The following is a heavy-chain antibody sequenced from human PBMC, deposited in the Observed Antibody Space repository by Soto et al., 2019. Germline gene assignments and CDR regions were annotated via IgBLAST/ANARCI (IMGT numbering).Heavy chain of an antibody. J-gene: IGHJ4*02. D-gene: IGHD6-6*01. V-gene: IGHV4-38-2*02. CDR3: ARDGTYSYSSAFDY. Sequence: SETLSLTCSVSGYSISSGHYLGWFRHPPGKGLEWIGSIHHSGTTYNNPSLKSRVTISVETSKNQFSLKLTSMTAADTAVYYCARDGTYSYSSAFDYWGQGTQVTVSS. CDR1: GYSISSGHY. CDR2: IHHSGTT.